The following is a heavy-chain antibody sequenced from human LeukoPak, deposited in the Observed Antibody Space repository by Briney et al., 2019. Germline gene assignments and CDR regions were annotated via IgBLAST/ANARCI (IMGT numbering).Heavy chain of an antibody. J-gene: IGHJ5*02. Sequence: SETLSLTCTVTGDSVGRDYWSWIRLPPGRGLQWIGYVFSTESATYSPPLRSRVTMSLDTSKNQFFLDLTSVTAADTAVYYCARHGNTWFGEYRRPYKWFDLWGQGTLVTVSS. D-gene: IGHD3-10*01. V-gene: IGHV4-4*08. CDR1: GDSVGRDY. CDR2: VFSTESA. CDR3: ARHGNTWFGEYRRPYKWFDL.